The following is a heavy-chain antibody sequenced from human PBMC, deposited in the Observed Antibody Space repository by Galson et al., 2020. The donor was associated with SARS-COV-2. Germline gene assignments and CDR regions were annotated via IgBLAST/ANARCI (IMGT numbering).Heavy chain of an antibody. V-gene: IGHV3-49*04. Sequence: GGSLRLSCTASGFTFGDYAMSWVRQAPGKGLEWVGCIRSKAYGGTTEYAASVKGRFTISRDDSKSIAYLQMNSLKTEDTAVYYCTRLGSGGSGRGPVDYWGQGTLVTVSS. CDR2: IRSKAYGGTT. CDR1: GFTFGDYA. CDR3: TRLGSGGSGRGPVDY. J-gene: IGHJ4*02. D-gene: IGHD3-10*01.